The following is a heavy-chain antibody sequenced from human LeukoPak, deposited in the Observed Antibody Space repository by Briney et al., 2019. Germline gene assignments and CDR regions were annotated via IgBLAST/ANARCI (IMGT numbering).Heavy chain of an antibody. J-gene: IGHJ5*02. CDR1: GGSFSGYY. CDR3: ARGPPQWLVNNWFDP. V-gene: IGHV4-34*01. CDR2: INNSGST. D-gene: IGHD6-19*01. Sequence: PSETLSLTCAVYGGSFSGYYWSWIRQPPGKGLEWIGEINNSGSTNYNPSLKGRVTISVAASKNQFSLKLSSVTAADTAVYYCARGPPQWLVNNWFDPWGQGTLVTVSS.